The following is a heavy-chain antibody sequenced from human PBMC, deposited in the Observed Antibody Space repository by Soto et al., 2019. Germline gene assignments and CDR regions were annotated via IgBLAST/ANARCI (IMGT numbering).Heavy chain of an antibody. CDR2: TYYSPKCYN. J-gene: IGHJ4*02. CDR3: ETGRYAY. D-gene: IGHD2-2*01. Sequence: NWTRDSQSRGLEWRGRTYYSPKCYNDYAVSLRGQITINPDTTKNQFSLQLNSATPEDTAVYYCETGRYAYWGQGTLVPVPS. V-gene: IGHV6-1*01.